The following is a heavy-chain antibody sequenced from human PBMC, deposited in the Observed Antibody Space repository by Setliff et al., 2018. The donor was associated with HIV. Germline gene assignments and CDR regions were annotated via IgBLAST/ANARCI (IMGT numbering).Heavy chain of an antibody. CDR1: GFTFSDYW. Sequence: GGSLRLSCAASGFTFSDYWMTWVRQAPGKGLEWVANIKQDGSEKYCVDSVKGRFTISRDNAKNPLYLQMNSLTSEDTAVYYCARDLNWAFDYWGQGTLVTVSS. J-gene: IGHJ4*02. D-gene: IGHD1-1*01. CDR2: IKQDGSEK. CDR3: ARDLNWAFDY. V-gene: IGHV3-7*01.